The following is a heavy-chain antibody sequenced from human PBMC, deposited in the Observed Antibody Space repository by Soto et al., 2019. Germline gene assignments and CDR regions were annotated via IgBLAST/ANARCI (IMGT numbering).Heavy chain of an antibody. CDR2: ISYDGSNK. Sequence: QVQLVESGGGVVQPGRSLRLSCAASGFTFSSYAMHWVRQAPGKGLEWVAVISYDGSNKYYADSVKGRFTISRDNSKNTLYLLMNSLRAEDTAVYYCARDHGSGWDFDYWGQGTLVTVSS. CDR3: ARDHGSGWDFDY. J-gene: IGHJ4*02. D-gene: IGHD6-19*01. V-gene: IGHV3-30-3*01. CDR1: GFTFSSYA.